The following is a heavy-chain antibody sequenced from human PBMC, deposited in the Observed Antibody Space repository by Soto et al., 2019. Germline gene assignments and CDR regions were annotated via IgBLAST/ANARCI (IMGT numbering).Heavy chain of an antibody. Sequence: PGGSLRLSCAASGFTFSSYSMNWVRQAPGKGLEWVSSISSSSSYIYYADSVKGRFTISRDNAKNSLYLQMNSLRAEDTAVYYCAGYSSSLNWFDPWGQGTLVTVSS. D-gene: IGHD6-6*01. CDR2: ISSSSSYI. CDR3: AGYSSSLNWFDP. V-gene: IGHV3-21*01. CDR1: GFTFSSYS. J-gene: IGHJ5*02.